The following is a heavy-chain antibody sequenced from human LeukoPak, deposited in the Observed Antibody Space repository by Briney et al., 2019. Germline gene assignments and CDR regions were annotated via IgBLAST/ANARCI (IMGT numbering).Heavy chain of an antibody. CDR1: GGTFSSYA. Sequence: GASVKVSCKASGGTFSSYAISWVRQAPGQGLEWMGGIIPIFGTANYAQKFQGRVTITTDESTSTAYMELSSLRSEDTAVYYCARGDAVVPAAPLEGYYYYMDVWGKGTTVTVSS. CDR2: IIPIFGTA. J-gene: IGHJ6*03. V-gene: IGHV1-69*05. D-gene: IGHD2-2*01. CDR3: ARGDAVVPAAPLEGYYYYMDV.